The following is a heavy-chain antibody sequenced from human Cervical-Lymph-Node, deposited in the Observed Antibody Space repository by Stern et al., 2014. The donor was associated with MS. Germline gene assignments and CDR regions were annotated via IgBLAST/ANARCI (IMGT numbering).Heavy chain of an antibody. CDR1: GYRFSTFY. CDR3: ARIYCSGDECYHSFDT. Sequence: QVQLVESGAEVKKPGASVKVSCKASGYRFSTFYLHWLRQAPGQGLQWIGRIYPGGGATNSSQTFQARLTMTRDRSITTAYLELSGLRSDDTAVYYCARIYCSGDECYHSFDTWGQGTLVTVSS. V-gene: IGHV1-2*06. J-gene: IGHJ4*02. D-gene: IGHD3-16*02. CDR2: IYPGGGAT.